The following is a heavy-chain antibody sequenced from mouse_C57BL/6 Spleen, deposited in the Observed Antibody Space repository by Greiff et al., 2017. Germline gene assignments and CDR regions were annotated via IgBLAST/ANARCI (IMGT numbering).Heavy chain of an antibody. Sequence: EVKVVESGGGLVQPKGSLKLSCAASGFTFNTYAMHWVRQAPGKGLEWVARIRSKSSNYATYYADSVKDRFTISRDDSQSMLYLQMNNLKTEDTAMYYWVRDGFYDGYPYYFGCWGQGTTLTVST. J-gene: IGHJ2*01. CDR2: IRSKSSNYAT. D-gene: IGHD2-3*01. CDR1: GFTFNTYA. V-gene: IGHV10-3*01. CDR3: VRDGFYDGYPYYFGC.